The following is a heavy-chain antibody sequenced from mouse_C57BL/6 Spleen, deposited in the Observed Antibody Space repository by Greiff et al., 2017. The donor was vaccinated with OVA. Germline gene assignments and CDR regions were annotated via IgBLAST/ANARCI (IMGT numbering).Heavy chain of an antibody. V-gene: IGHV5-4*01. Sequence: EVQRVESGGGLVKPGGSLKLSCAASGFTFSSYAMSWVRQTPEKRLEWVATISDGGSYTYYPDNVKGRFTISRDNAKNNLYLQMSHLKSEDTAMYYCARDVYYGYDWYFDVWGTGTTVTVSS. CDR1: GFTFSSYA. D-gene: IGHD2-2*01. J-gene: IGHJ1*03. CDR2: ISDGGSYT. CDR3: ARDVYYGYDWYFDV.